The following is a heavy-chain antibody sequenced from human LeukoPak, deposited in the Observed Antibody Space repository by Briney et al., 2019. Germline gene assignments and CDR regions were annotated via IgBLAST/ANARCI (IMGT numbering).Heavy chain of an antibody. D-gene: IGHD3-22*01. CDR2: INHSGST. CDR1: GGSFSGYY. J-gene: IGHJ3*02. V-gene: IGHV4-34*01. Sequence: SETLSLTCAVYGGSFSGYYWSWIRQPPGKGLEWIGEINHSGSTNYNPSLKSRVTISVDTSKNQFSLKLSSVTAADTAVYYCASEYYYDSSGYYSGIFDAFDIWGQGTMVTVSS. CDR3: ASEYYYDSSGYYSGIFDAFDI.